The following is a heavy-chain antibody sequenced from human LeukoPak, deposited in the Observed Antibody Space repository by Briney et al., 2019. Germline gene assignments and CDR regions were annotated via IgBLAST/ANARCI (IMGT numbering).Heavy chain of an antibody. CDR2: TYYSGST. CDR1: GGSISSYY. CDR3: ARHNYCDSSGYYPLLFDY. V-gene: IGHV4-59*01. J-gene: IGHJ4*02. D-gene: IGHD3-22*01. Sequence: PSETLSLTCTVSGGSISSYYWSWIRQPPGKGLEWIAYTYYSGSTNYNPSLKSRVTISVDTSKNQFSLKLSSVTAADTAVYYCARHNYCDSSGYYPLLFDYWGQGTLVTVSS.